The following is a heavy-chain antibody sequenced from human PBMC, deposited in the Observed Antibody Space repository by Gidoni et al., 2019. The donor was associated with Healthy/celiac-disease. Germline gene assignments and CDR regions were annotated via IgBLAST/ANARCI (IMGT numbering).Heavy chain of an antibody. CDR2: ISYDGSNK. Sequence: QVQLVESGGGVVQPGRSLRLSCAASGFTFSSYGMHWVRQAPGKGLEWVAVISYDGSNKDYADSVKGRFTISRDNSKNTLYLQMNSLRAEDTAVYYCAKAYYDILTGYYGPGYYYGMDVWGQGTTVTVSS. CDR3: AKAYYDILTGYYGPGYYYGMDV. J-gene: IGHJ6*02. D-gene: IGHD3-9*01. CDR1: GFTFSSYG. V-gene: IGHV3-30*18.